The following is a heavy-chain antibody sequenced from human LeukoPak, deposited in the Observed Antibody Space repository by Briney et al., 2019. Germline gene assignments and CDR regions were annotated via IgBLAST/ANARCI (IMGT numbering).Heavy chain of an antibody. Sequence: PGGSLRLSCAASGFTFSNYWMTWVRQAPGKGLEWVANIKHDGGEKYYVDSVKGRFTISRDSAKNSLYLQMNSLRAEDTAVYYCARQVGVDDAFDIWGQGTKATVSS. J-gene: IGHJ3*02. CDR2: IKHDGGEK. CDR3: ARQVGVDDAFDI. V-gene: IGHV3-7*02. CDR1: GFTFSNYW. D-gene: IGHD1-26*01.